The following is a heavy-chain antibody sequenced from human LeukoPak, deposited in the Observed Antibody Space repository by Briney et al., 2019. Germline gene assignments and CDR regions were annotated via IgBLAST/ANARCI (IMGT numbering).Heavy chain of an antibody. D-gene: IGHD1-26*01. J-gene: IGHJ6*02. CDR2: INAGNGNT. Sequence: ASVKVSCKASGYTFTSYAMHWVRQAPGQRLEWMGWINAGNGNTKYSQKFQGRVTITRDTSASTAYMELSSLRSEDTAVYYCARMEVGATTVVYYYGMDVWGQGTTVTVSS. CDR1: GYTFTSYA. V-gene: IGHV1-3*01. CDR3: ARMEVGATTVVYYYGMDV.